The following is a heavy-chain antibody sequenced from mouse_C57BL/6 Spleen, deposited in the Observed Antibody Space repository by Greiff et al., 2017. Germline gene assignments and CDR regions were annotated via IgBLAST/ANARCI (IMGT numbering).Heavy chain of an antibody. Sequence: VQLQQSGAELARPGASVKLSCKASGYTFTSYGISWVKQRTGQGLEWIGEIYPRSGNTYYNEKFKGKATLTADKSSSTAYMELRSLTSEDSAVYFCAREDYYGRGFAYWGQETLVTVSA. V-gene: IGHV1-81*01. D-gene: IGHD1-1*01. J-gene: IGHJ3*01. CDR3: AREDYYGRGFAY. CDR1: GYTFTSYG. CDR2: IYPRSGNT.